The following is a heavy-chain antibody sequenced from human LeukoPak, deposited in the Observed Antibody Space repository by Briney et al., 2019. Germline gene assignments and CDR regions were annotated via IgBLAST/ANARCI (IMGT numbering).Heavy chain of an antibody. CDR1: GGSITSGGYF. CDR2: IYHTGST. D-gene: IGHD2-21*02. CDR3: ARDSVTAAGLDS. J-gene: IGHJ4*02. V-gene: IGHV4-31*03. Sequence: SQTLSLTCTVSGGSITSGGYFWTWIRQHPGKGLEWIGYIYHTGSTYYIPSLKSRLTISMDTSKNHFSLKLSSVTAADTAVYYCARDSVTAAGLDSWGQGTLATVSS.